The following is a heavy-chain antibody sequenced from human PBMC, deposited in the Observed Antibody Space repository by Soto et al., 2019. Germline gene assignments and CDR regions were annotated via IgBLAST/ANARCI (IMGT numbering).Heavy chain of an antibody. V-gene: IGHV3-7*01. D-gene: IGHD6-19*01. CDR3: ARNRGWEMLDY. J-gene: IGHJ4*02. CDR1: GFTFTHYW. Sequence: EVQLVESGGALVQPGGSLRLSCATSGFTFTHYWMNWVRQAPGKGVEWVANINIDGTEKYYGDSVKGRFTISRHNAKNSLYLQRDSLRDEDMAVYYCARNRGWEMLDYWGQGTLVTVSS. CDR2: INIDGTEK.